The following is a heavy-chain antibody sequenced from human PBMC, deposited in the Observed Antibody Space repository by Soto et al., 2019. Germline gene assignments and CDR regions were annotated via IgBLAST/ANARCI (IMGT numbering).Heavy chain of an antibody. CDR3: ARNLFDSRGYPPEV. J-gene: IGHJ4*02. CDR2: IVHTGNT. V-gene: IGHV4-4*02. D-gene: IGHD3-22*01. Sequence: QVQLQESGPGLVKPSGTLSLTCTISGVSISSGKWWSWVRQPPGEGLEGIGEIVHTGNTDYKPSLKSRVSILVDKSKNQFSLNLDSVTAADTAVYYCARNLFDSRGYPPEVWGQGILVTVSS. CDR1: GVSISSGKW.